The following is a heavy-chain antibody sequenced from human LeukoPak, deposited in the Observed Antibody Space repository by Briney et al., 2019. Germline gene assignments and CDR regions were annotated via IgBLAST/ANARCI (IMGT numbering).Heavy chain of an antibody. D-gene: IGHD6-19*01. Sequence: PGGSLRLSCTASGFTFSSYWMTWVRQAPGKGLEWVANIKQDGSEKYYVDSVKGRFTISRDNAKNSLYLQMNSLRAEDTAVYYCARESVAGTYFDYWGQGTLVTVSS. J-gene: IGHJ4*02. CDR1: GFTFSSYW. CDR3: ARESVAGTYFDY. V-gene: IGHV3-7*01. CDR2: IKQDGSEK.